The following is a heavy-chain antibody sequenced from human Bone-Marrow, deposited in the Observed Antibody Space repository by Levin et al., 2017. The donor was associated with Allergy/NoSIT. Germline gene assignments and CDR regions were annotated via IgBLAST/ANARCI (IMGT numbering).Heavy chain of an antibody. V-gene: IGHV1-3*01. CDR1: GYTFISYA. J-gene: IGHJ4*02. Sequence: ASVKVSCKASGYTFISYAMHWVRQAPGQRLEWMGRINAANGNTEYSQKFQGRVTITRDTSASALFMELSSLRSDDTAVYYCSRENWGGYFDYWGQGTLVTVSS. D-gene: IGHD7-27*01. CDR3: SRENWGGYFDY. CDR2: INAANGNT.